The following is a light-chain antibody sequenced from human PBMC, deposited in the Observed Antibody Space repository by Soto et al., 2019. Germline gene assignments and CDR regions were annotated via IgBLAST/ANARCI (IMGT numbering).Light chain of an antibody. J-gene: IGLJ2*01. CDR1: SSNIGAGYD. Sequence: QSVLTQPPSVSGAPGQRVTISCTGSSSNIGAGYDVHWYQQFPGTTPKFLIYGNTNRPSGDPDRFSASKSGTSASLDITGLQAEDEAEYFCQSYDSSLTVVFGGGTKVTVL. CDR3: QSYDSSLTVV. V-gene: IGLV1-40*01. CDR2: GNT.